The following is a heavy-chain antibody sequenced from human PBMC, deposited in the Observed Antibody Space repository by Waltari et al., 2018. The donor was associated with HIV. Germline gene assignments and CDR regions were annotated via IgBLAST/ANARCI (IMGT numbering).Heavy chain of an antibody. V-gene: IGHV3-23*01. CDR2: ISGSGGST. Sequence: EVQLLESGGGLVQPGGSLRLSCAASGFTFSSYAMRWVRQAPGKGLEWVSAISGSGGSTYYADSVKGRFTISRDNSKNTLYLQMNSLRAEDTAVYYCAKDFPSYYYDSSGYSHYWGQGTLVTVSS. J-gene: IGHJ4*02. CDR1: GFTFSSYA. CDR3: AKDFPSYYYDSSGYSHY. D-gene: IGHD3-22*01.